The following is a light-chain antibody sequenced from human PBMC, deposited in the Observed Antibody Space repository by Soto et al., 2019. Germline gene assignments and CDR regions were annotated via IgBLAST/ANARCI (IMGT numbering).Light chain of an antibody. CDR2: AES. Sequence: DIQMTQSPSSLSASVGDRVTITCRASQSISSYLNWYQQKPGKAPKLLIYAESSLQSGVPSRFSGSGSGTDFTLTISSLQPEDFATYYCQQSYSTLYTFGQGTKLEIK. CDR1: QSISSY. V-gene: IGKV1-39*01. CDR3: QQSYSTLYT. J-gene: IGKJ2*01.